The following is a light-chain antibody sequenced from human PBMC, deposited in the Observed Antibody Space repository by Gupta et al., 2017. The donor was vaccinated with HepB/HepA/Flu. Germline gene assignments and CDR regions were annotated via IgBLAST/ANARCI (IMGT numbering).Light chain of an antibody. V-gene: IGLV1-40*01. J-gene: IGLJ3*02. CDR1: SSNIGAGYD. Sequence: QSVLTQPPSVSGAPGPRVTISCTGSSSNIGAGYDVHWYQQLPGTAPKLLIYGNSNRPSGVPDRFSGSKSGTSASLAIXGXQAEDEXDYYCPSSDSSMSGGVFGGGTKLTVL. CDR3: PSSDSSMSGGV. CDR2: GNS.